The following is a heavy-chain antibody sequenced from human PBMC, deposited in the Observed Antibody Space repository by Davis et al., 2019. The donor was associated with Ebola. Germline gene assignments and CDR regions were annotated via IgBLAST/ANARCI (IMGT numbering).Heavy chain of an antibody. CDR2: ISTNGGST. J-gene: IGHJ4*02. Sequence: GGSLRLSCTASGFTFSTYAMNWVRQAPGKGLEYVSAISTNGGSTYYADSVKGRFTISRDNSKNTLYLQMSSLRAEDTAVYYCVTGEETIFGVVIALGQSDYWGQGTLVTVSS. D-gene: IGHD3-3*01. CDR1: GFTFSTYA. V-gene: IGHV3-64D*06. CDR3: VTGEETIFGVVIALGQSDY.